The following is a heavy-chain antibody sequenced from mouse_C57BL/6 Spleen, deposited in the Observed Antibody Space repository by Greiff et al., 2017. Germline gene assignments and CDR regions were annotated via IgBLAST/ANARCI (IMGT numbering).Heavy chain of an antibody. CDR3: ARTTHYYDYDVFAY. CDR2: ILPGSGST. CDR1: GYTFTGYW. D-gene: IGHD2-4*01. J-gene: IGHJ3*01. V-gene: IGHV1-9*01. Sequence: QVQLKQSGAELMKPGASVKLSCKATGYTFTGYWIEWVKQRPGHGLEWIGEILPGSGSTNYNEKFKGKATFTADTSSNTAYMQLSSLTTEDSAIYYCARTTHYYDYDVFAYWGQGTLVTVSA.